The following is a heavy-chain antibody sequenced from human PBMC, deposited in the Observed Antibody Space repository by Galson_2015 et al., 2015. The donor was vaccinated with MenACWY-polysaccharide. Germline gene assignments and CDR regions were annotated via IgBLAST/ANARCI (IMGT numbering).Heavy chain of an antibody. Sequence: SVKVSCKASGYTFISYGISWVRQAPGQGLEWMGWISGYNGNTNYAQKFQGRVTMTIDTSTNTANMELRSLRSDDTAVYYCARDFTKHGRGSGRFEYWGQGTLVTVSS. CDR3: ARDFTKHGRGSGRFEY. CDR2: ISGYNGNT. D-gene: IGHD3-10*01. CDR1: GYTFISYG. V-gene: IGHV1-18*01. J-gene: IGHJ4*02.